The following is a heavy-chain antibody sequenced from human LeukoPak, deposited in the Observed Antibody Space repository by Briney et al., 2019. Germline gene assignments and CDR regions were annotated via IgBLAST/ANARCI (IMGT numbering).Heavy chain of an antibody. J-gene: IGHJ6*02. CDR3: TRPWSVTYHYYYGMDV. CDR1: GFTFGDYA. D-gene: IGHD4-11*01. Sequence: PGGSLRLSCTGSGFTFGDYAMSWVRQAPGKGLEWVGFITRKAYGGTTEYAASVKGRFTISRDDFKSIAYLQMNSLKTEDTAVYYCTRPWSVTYHYYYGMDVWGQGTTVTVSS. V-gene: IGHV3-49*04. CDR2: ITRKAYGGTT.